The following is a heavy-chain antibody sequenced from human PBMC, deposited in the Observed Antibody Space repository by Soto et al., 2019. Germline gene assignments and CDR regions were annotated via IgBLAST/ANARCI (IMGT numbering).Heavy chain of an antibody. Sequence: GGSLRLSCAASGFTFSSYSMNWVRQAPGKGLEWVSSISSSGSYIYYADSVKGRFTISRDNAKNSLYLQMNSLRAEDTAVYYCAREVSGQFYYYYYMDVWGTGTTVTVSS. CDR3: AREVSGQFYYYYYMDV. CDR2: ISSSGSYI. J-gene: IGHJ6*03. CDR1: GFTFSSYS. V-gene: IGHV3-21*01. D-gene: IGHD6-6*01.